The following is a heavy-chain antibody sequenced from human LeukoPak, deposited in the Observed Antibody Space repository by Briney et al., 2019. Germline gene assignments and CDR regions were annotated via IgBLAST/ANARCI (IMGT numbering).Heavy chain of an antibody. Sequence: ASVKVSCKASGGTFSSYTISWVRHAPGQGLEWMGRINPNSGGTNYAKKFRDRLPMTRDAPISTAYVEQRSLISAATPVFYCGRDLAGLLKRQYSVATITGGKDYWGQGNLVTVSS. CDR1: GGTFSSYT. D-gene: IGHD5-12*01. CDR3: GRDLAGLLKRQYSVATITGGKDY. V-gene: IGHV1-2*06. CDR2: INPNSGGT. J-gene: IGHJ4*02.